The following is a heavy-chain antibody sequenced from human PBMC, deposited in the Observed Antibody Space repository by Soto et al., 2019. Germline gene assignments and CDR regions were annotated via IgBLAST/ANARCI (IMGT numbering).Heavy chain of an antibody. V-gene: IGHV1-46*01. J-gene: IGHJ6*02. D-gene: IGHD2-15*01. Sequence: RASVKVSCKASGYTFTSYYMHWVRQAPGQGLEWMGIINPSGGSTSYAQKFQGRVTMTRDTTTGTVYMELSSLRSEDTAVYYCAREKGYCSGGSCRYYYYGMDVWGQGTTVTVSS. CDR1: GYTFTSYY. CDR3: AREKGYCSGGSCRYYYYGMDV. CDR2: INPSGGST.